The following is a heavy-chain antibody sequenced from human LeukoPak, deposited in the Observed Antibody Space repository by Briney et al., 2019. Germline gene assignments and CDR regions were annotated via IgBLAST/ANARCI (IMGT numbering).Heavy chain of an antibody. J-gene: IGHJ4*02. CDR2: IIPIFGTA. CDR3: ARGGSYDYVWGSYDY. Sequence: SVTVSCKASGGTFSSYAISWVRQAPGQGLEWMGGIIPIFGTANYAQKFQGRVTITADESTSTAYMELSSLRSEDTAVYYCARGGSYDYVWGSYDYWGQGTLVTVSS. V-gene: IGHV1-69*13. CDR1: GGTFSSYA. D-gene: IGHD3-16*01.